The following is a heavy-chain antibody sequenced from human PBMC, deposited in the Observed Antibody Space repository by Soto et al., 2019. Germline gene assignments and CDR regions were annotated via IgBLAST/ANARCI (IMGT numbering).Heavy chain of an antibody. V-gene: IGHV4-34*01. J-gene: IGHJ5*02. D-gene: IGHD6-13*01. CDR3: ARGLPLLMTRSTSSYRVYRSFHP. CDR2: INHSGST. Sequence: CSRIRKKKGKGLEWTGEINHSGSTNYNPSLKSRVTISVDTSKNQFSLKLSSVTAADTAVYYCARGLPLLMTRSTSSYRVYRSFHPWCPAILVTSPQ.